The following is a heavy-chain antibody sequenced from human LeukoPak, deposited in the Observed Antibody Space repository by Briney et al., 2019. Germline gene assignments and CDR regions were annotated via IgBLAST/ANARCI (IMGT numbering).Heavy chain of an antibody. J-gene: IGHJ4*02. CDR3: ARMAYSGNYWTSFDY. CDR2: IGWDDDK. CDR1: GFSLSTSGMR. Sequence: SGPTLVNPAQTLTLTCTFSGFSLSTSGMRVSWIRQPPGKALEWLTRIGWDDDKFCRTSLKTRVPLSKDTSKNQVVLTMTNMDPVDTATYYCARMAYSGNYWTSFDYWGQGTLVTVSS. D-gene: IGHD1-26*01. V-gene: IGHV2-70*04.